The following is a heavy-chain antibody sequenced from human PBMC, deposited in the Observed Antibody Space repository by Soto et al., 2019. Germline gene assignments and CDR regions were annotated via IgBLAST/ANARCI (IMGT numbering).Heavy chain of an antibody. V-gene: IGHV1-69*12. CDR1: GGTFKKYG. D-gene: IGHD1-26*01. J-gene: IGHJ5*02. Sequence: QVQLVQSGAEVKKPGSSVRVSCRTSGGTFKKYGFSWVRQAPGQGLEWMGGIIPMYGIANYGQIFQGRLTITADESTNTVYMALTSLKTQAATVYYLAGEVGGTGFHLWGQGTQVTVPS. CDR3: AGEVGGTGFHL. CDR2: IIPMYGIA.